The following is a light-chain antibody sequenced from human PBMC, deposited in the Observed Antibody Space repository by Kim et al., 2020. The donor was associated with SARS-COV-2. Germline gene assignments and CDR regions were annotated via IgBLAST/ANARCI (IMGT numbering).Light chain of an antibody. Sequence: VSPGQTGSITCSGDKLGEKYTCWYQQKPGQSPVLVIYQDNKRPSGIPERFSGSNSGNTATLTISGTQAMDEADFYCQAWDGTTVVFGGGTKLTVL. CDR3: QAWDGTTVV. CDR2: QDN. CDR1: KLGEKY. V-gene: IGLV3-1*01. J-gene: IGLJ2*01.